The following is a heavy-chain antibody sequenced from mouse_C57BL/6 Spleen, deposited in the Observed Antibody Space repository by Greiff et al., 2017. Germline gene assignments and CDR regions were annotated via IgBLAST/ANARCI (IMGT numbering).Heavy chain of an antibody. Sequence: EVMLVESEGGLVQPGSSMKLSCTASGFTFSDYYMAWVRQVPEKGLEWVANINYDGSSTYYLDSLKGRFIISRDNAKNILYLQMSSLKSEDTATYYCARDRYPYAMDYWGQGTSVTVSA. CDR3: ARDRYPYAMDY. D-gene: IGHD1-1*01. CDR1: GFTFSDYY. V-gene: IGHV5-16*01. J-gene: IGHJ4*01. CDR2: INYDGSST.